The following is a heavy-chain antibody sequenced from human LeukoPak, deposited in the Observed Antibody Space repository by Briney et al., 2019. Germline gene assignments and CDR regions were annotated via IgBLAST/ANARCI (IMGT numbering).Heavy chain of an antibody. J-gene: IGHJ4*02. D-gene: IGHD6-6*01. V-gene: IGHV4-39*01. CDR2: LYYTGST. CDR1: GGSISNSSYY. CDR3: ARQEYVAGSPAGY. Sequence: PSETLSLTCTVSGGSISNSSYYWGWIHQPPGKGLEWIGSLYYTGSTYYNPSLKSRVTVSVDTSKNQFSLKVSSVTATDTAVYYCARQEYVAGSPAGYWGQGTLVTVSS.